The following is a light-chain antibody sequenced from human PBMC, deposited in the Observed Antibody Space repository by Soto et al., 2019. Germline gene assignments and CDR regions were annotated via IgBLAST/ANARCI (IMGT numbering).Light chain of an antibody. Sequence: QSVLTQPPSASRTPGQRVTISCSGSSSNIGRNTANWYQQLPGTAPKLLIYNNNQRPSGVPDRFSGSESGTSASLAISGLQPEQEADYYCAAWDDSRRGYVFGAGTKGTGL. V-gene: IGLV1-44*01. CDR2: NNN. CDR1: SSNIGRNT. J-gene: IGLJ1*01. CDR3: AAWDDSRRGYV.